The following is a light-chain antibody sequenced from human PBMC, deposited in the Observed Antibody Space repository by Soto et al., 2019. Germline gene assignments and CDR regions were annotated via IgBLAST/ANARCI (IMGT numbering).Light chain of an antibody. V-gene: IGLV2-8*01. J-gene: IGLJ1*01. CDR1: SSDVGGYNF. CDR2: AVS. Sequence: QSALTQPPSASGSPGQSLTISCTGTSSDVGGYNFVSWYQHNPGKAPKLMIFAVSRRPSGVPDRFSGSKSGNTASLTVSGLQAEDEADYYCSSYAGSNNLVFXTGTKVTVL. CDR3: SSYAGSNNLV.